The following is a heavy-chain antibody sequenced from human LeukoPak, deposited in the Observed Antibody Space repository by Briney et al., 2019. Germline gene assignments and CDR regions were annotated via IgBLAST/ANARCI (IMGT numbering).Heavy chain of an antibody. Sequence: GGSLRLSCAASGFTFSDYYMSWIRQAPGKGLEWVSYISGGTIYTNYADSVKGRFTVSRDNSKNTLYLQMNSLRAEDTAVYYCARDNIWFGELWGQGTLVTVSS. CDR2: ISGGTIYT. J-gene: IGHJ4*02. CDR3: ARDNIWFGEL. V-gene: IGHV3-11*05. CDR1: GFTFSDYY. D-gene: IGHD3-10*01.